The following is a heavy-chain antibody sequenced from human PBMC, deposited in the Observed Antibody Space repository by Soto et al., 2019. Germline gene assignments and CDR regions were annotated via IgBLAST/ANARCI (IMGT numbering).Heavy chain of an antibody. J-gene: IGHJ6*03. CDR2: IYYSGST. V-gene: IGHV4-39*01. CDR3: ARLASYYDILTGYSLAPYYMDV. Sequence: SETLSLTCTVSGGSISSSSYYWGWIRQPPGKGLEWIGSIYYSGSTYYNPSLKSRVTISVDTSKNQFSLKLSSVTAADTAVYYCARLASYYDILTGYSLAPYYMDVWGKGTTVTVSS. D-gene: IGHD3-9*01. CDR1: GGSISSSSYY.